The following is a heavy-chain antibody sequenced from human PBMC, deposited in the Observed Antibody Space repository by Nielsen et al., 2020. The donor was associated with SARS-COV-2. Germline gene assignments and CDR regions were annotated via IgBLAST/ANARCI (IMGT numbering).Heavy chain of an antibody. Sequence: GESLKISCAASGFTFSSYAMNWVRQAPGKGLEWVSSISSSSSYIYYADSVKGRFTISRDNAKNSLYLQMNSLRAEDTAVYYCARDPEASSWFDYWGQGTLVTVSS. V-gene: IGHV3-21*01. CDR1: GFTFSSYA. D-gene: IGHD6-13*01. J-gene: IGHJ4*02. CDR2: ISSSSSYI. CDR3: ARDPEASSWFDY.